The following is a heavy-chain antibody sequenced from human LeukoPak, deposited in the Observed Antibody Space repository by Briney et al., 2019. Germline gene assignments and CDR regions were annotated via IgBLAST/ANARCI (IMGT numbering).Heavy chain of an antibody. J-gene: IGHJ4*02. V-gene: IGHV4-4*02. CDR2: IYHSGST. CDR3: ARYPPIYCSSTSCVD. D-gene: IGHD2-2*01. Sequence: PSETLSLTCSVSGGSISGTNWWSWVRQPPGQGLEWIGEIYHSGSTNYNPSLKSRVTISVDTSKNQFSLKLSSVTAADTAVYYCARYPPIYCSSTSCVDWGQGTLVTVSS. CDR1: GGSISGTNW.